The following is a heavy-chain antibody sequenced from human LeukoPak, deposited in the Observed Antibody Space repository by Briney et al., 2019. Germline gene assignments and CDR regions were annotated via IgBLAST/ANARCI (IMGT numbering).Heavy chain of an antibody. CDR2: INPSGGST. Sequence: GASVKVSCKTSGYTFTSYYMHWVRQAPGQGLEWMGIINPSGGSTSYAQKFQGRVTITADESTSTAYMELSSLRSEDTAVYYCASYNYDSSGYLYYFDYWGQGTLVTVSS. J-gene: IGHJ4*02. D-gene: IGHD3-22*01. V-gene: IGHV1-46*01. CDR3: ASYNYDSSGYLYYFDY. CDR1: GYTFTSYY.